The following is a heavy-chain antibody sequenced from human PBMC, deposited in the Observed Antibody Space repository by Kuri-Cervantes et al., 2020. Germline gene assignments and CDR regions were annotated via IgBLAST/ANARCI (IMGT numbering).Heavy chain of an antibody. CDR1: GFTFSSFA. CDR3: ARDNFAPPPRPLPKKGLRPAPFDY. D-gene: IGHD3-22*01. J-gene: IGHJ4*02. V-gene: IGHV3-30*04. CDR2: ISYDAYHK. Sequence: GESLKISCAASGFTFSSFAMHWVRQAPGKGLEWVAVISYDAYHKYYADSVKGRFTISRDNSKNTLSLQMNSLRAEDTAVYYCARDNFAPPPRPLPKKGLRPAPFDYWGQGTLVTVSS.